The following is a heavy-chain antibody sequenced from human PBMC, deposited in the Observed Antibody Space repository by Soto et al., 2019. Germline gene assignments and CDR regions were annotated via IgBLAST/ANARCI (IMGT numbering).Heavy chain of an antibody. V-gene: IGHV1-69*02. CDR3: ARGERPDDYDGSGCSNWFDP. J-gene: IGHJ5*02. D-gene: IGHD3-22*01. CDR2: IIPILGIA. Sequence: QVQLVHSGAEVKKPGSSVKVSCKASGGTFSSYTISWVRQAPGQGLEWMGRIIPILGIANDAQKFQGRVTITADKTTGTXHXXQSSVRSEDTAVYYCARGERPDDYDGSGCSNWFDPWGQGTLVTVSS. CDR1: GGTFSSYT.